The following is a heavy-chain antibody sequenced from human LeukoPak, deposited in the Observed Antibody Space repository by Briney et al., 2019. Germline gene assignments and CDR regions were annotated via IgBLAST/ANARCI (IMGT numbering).Heavy chain of an antibody. CDR2: FDPEDGET. Sequence: ASVKVSCXVSGYTLTELSMHWVRQARGKGLEWMGGFDPEDGETIYAQKFQGRVTMTEDTSTDTAYMELSSLRSEDTAVYYCATAQGVVTLNWFDPWGQGTLVTVSS. V-gene: IGHV1-24*01. J-gene: IGHJ5*02. CDR1: GYTLTELS. CDR3: ATAQGVVTLNWFDP. D-gene: IGHD3-3*01.